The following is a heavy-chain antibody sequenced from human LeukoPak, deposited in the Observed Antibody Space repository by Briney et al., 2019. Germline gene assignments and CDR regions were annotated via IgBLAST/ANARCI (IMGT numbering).Heavy chain of an antibody. D-gene: IGHD6-13*01. J-gene: IGHJ4*02. V-gene: IGHV1-69*13. CDR3: ASRSSAAGMGALDYFDY. Sequence: GASVKVSCKASGGTFSSYAISRVRQAPGQGLEWMGGIIPIFGTANYAQKFQGRVTITADESTSTAYMELSSLRSEDTAVYYCASRSSAAGMGALDYFDYWGQGTLVTVSS. CDR2: IIPIFGTA. CDR1: GGTFSSYA.